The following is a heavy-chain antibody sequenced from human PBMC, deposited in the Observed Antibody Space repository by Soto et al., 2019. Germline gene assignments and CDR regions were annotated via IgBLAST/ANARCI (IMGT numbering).Heavy chain of an antibody. CDR1: GCSISSGGYY. Sequence: SETLSLTCTVSGCSISSGGYYWSWIRQHPGKGLEWIGYIYYSGSTYYNPSLKSRVTISVDTSKNQFSLKLSSVTAADTAVYYCARDETHSGSPTYWGQGTLVTSPQ. CDR3: ARDETHSGSPTY. CDR2: IYYSGST. J-gene: IGHJ4*02. D-gene: IGHD3-22*01. V-gene: IGHV4-31*03.